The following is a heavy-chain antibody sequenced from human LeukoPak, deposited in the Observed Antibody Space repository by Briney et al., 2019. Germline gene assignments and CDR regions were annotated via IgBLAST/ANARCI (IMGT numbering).Heavy chain of an antibody. CDR2: IYYSGST. V-gene: IGHV4-39*07. D-gene: IGHD4-17*01. CDR3: AREVGGVTSIDY. J-gene: IGHJ4*02. CDR1: GGSISSSSNH. Sequence: SETLSLTCTVSGGSISSSSNHWGWIRQPPGKGLEWIGSIYYSGSTNYNPSLKSRVTMSVDTSKNQFSLKLSSVTAADTAVYYCAREVGGVTSIDYWGQGTLVTVSS.